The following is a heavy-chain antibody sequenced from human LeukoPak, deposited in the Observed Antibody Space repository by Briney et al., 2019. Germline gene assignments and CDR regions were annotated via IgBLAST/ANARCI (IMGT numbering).Heavy chain of an antibody. CDR3: TRGDYDLNYYGMDV. D-gene: IGHD4/OR15-4a*01. Sequence: GVLRLSCAASGFTFSTYWMSWVRQAPGKGLEWVGFIRSKAYGGTTEYAASVKGRFTISRDDSKSVAYLQMNSLKTEDTAVYYCTRGDYDLNYYGMDVWGQGTTVSVSS. V-gene: IGHV3-49*04. J-gene: IGHJ6*02. CDR1: GFTFSTYW. CDR2: IRSKAYGGTT.